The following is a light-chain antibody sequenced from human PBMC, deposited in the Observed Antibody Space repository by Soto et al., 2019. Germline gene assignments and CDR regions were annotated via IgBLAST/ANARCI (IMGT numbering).Light chain of an antibody. V-gene: IGKV3-15*01. J-gene: IGKJ4*01. Sequence: EIVMTQSPATLPVSPGERAALSCRARQSISSNLAWYQQKPGQAPRLLMCRTSSRATGFPARFSGSGSGTEFNLTISSLQSEDFGVDYCQQYNNWPRATFGGGTKVDIK. CDR1: QSISSN. CDR3: QQYNNWPRAT. CDR2: RTS.